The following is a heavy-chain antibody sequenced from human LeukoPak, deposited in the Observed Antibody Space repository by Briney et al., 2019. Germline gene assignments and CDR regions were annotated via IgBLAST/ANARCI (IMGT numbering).Heavy chain of an antibody. Sequence: PGGTLRLSCAASGFTFSSYAMSWVRQAPGKGLEWVSTNADSVKGRFTISRDNSKNTRYVQMNSLRAEDTAVYFCAKDLYGDYVGDYWGQGTLVTVSS. CDR1: GFTFSSYA. D-gene: IGHD4-17*01. CDR3: AKDLYGDYVGDY. J-gene: IGHJ4*02. V-gene: IGHV3-23*01.